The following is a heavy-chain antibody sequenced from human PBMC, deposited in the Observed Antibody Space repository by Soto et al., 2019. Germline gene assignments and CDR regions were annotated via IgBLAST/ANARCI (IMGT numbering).Heavy chain of an antibody. J-gene: IGHJ4*02. V-gene: IGHV4-39*01. CDR1: GGSSRRSSYF. CDR3: ARRWGRSFDY. Sequence: PSETLSLTCGVSGGSSRRSSYFWGWIRQPPGKGLEWIASVYYSGTPYYNPSLKSRVTISIDTSKSQISLKLNSLTAADTAVYYCARRWGRSFDYWGQGTLVTVSS. CDR2: VYYSGTP. D-gene: IGHD3-16*01.